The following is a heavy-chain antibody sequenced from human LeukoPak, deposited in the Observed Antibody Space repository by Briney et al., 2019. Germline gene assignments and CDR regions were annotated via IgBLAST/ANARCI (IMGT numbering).Heavy chain of an antibody. Sequence: PGGSLRLSCAASGFTFSSYAMSWVRQAPGKGLEWVSAISGSGGSTYYADSVKGRFTISRDNSKNTLYLQMNSLRAEDTAVYYCARDQEGATGGFDYWGQGTLVTVSS. J-gene: IGHJ4*02. V-gene: IGHV3-23*01. CDR1: GFTFSSYA. CDR3: ARDQEGATGGFDY. CDR2: ISGSGGST. D-gene: IGHD1-26*01.